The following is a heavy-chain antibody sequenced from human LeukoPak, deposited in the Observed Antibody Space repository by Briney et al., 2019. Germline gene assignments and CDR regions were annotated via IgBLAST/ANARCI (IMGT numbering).Heavy chain of an antibody. CDR1: GFTFSSFN. CDR3: AREFCSGWNYFDL. CDR2: ISSRQNDV. D-gene: IGHD6-19*01. V-gene: IGHV3-21*01. Sequence: PGGSLRLSCAPSGFTFSSFNMNWVRQTPGKGLEWVSSISSRQNDVQYADSLEGRFTISRDNAKNSLYLQMNTLRAEDTAVYFCAREFCSGWNYFDLWGQGTLVTVSS. J-gene: IGHJ4*02.